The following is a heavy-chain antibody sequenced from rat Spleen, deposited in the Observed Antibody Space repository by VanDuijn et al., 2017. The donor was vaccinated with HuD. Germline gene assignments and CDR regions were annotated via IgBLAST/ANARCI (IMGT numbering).Heavy chain of an antibody. CDR1: GFNFNGYW. D-gene: IGHD1-4*01. J-gene: IGHJ3*01. CDR2: ISNTGGNI. CDR3: TRLEPGYNSNWFAY. Sequence: EVKLVESGGGLVQPGRSLRLSCAASGFNFNGYWMGWVRQAPGKGLEWLASISNTGGNIYYLDSVKGRFTISRDNAKSTLYLQMNSLRSEDTATYYCTRLEPGYNSNWFAYWGQSTLVTVSS. V-gene: IGHV5-31*01.